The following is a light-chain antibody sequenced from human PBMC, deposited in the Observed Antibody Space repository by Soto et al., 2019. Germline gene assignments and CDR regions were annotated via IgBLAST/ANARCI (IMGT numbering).Light chain of an antibody. CDR2: AVS. CDR1: SSDVGGYNY. Sequence: QSVLTQPASVSGSPGQSITISCTGTSSDVGGYNYVSWHQQHPGKAPKLMIYAVSNRPSGVSNRFSGSKSGNTASLTISGLQAEDEADYYRSSYTSSSTGVAFGGGTKLTVL. CDR3: SSYTSSSTGVA. J-gene: IGLJ2*01. V-gene: IGLV2-14*01.